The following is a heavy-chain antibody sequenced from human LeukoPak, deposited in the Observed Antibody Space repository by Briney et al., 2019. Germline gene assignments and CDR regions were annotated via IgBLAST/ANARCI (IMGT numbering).Heavy chain of an antibody. V-gene: IGHV3-48*04. CDR3: ARDMYSSGWSYYFDH. Sequence: GGSLRLSCAASGXTFSDYNINWVRQAPGEGLEWVSYISSSSSPIYYADSVKGRFTISRDNAKNTLYVQMNRLRSEDTAVYYCARDMYSSGWSYYFDHWGQGTLVTVSS. CDR1: GXTFSDYN. J-gene: IGHJ4*02. CDR2: ISSSSSPI. D-gene: IGHD6-19*01.